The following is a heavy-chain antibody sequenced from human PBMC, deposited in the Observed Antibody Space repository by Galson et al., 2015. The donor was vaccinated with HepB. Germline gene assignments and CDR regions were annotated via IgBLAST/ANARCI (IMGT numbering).Heavy chain of an antibody. V-gene: IGHV1-69*02. J-gene: IGHJ6*02. D-gene: IGHD3-16*01. Sequence: SVKVSCKASGLTFSGFYISWVRLAPGQGLEWMGRINPILGIANYAQNLQGRVTITADTSTSTAYMELSSLRSDDTAVYYCATHGGKSRGHDYYFGMDVWGQGTKVIVSS. CDR1: GLTFSGFY. CDR3: ATHGGKSRGHDYYFGMDV. CDR2: INPILGIA.